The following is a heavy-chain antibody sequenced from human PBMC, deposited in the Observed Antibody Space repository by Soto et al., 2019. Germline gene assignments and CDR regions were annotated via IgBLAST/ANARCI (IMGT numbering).Heavy chain of an antibody. CDR2: ST. D-gene: IGHD6-13*01. Sequence: SGPTLVNPTQTLTLTCTVSGFSLTTRGMTLGWIRQPPGKAPEWLALSTQYSPSLQSRLTFTEGTSKNQVVLTMTNMDPVDTATYYCTLRQDTSRGPIYWGQGSMV. CDR1: GFSLTTRGMT. J-gene: IGHJ4*02. CDR3: TLRQDTSRGPIY. V-gene: IGHV2-5*01.